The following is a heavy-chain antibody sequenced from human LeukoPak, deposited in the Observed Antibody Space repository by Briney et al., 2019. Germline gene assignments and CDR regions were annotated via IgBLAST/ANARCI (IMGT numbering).Heavy chain of an antibody. J-gene: IGHJ4*02. Sequence: SVKVSCKASGGTFSSYAISWVRQAPGQGLEWMGGIIPIFGTANYAQKFQGRVTITADKSTSTAYMELSSLRSEDTAVYYCALTITIFGVVNDYWGQGTLVTVSS. CDR1: GGTFSSYA. CDR3: ALTITIFGVVNDY. CDR2: IIPIFGTA. D-gene: IGHD3-3*01. V-gene: IGHV1-69*06.